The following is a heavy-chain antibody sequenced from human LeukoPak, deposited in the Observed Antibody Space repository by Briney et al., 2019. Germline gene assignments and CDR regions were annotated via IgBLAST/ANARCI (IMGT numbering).Heavy chain of an antibody. CDR3: ARDLGVVLISNYGDYYYYYGMDV. D-gene: IGHD4-17*01. CDR1: GFTFSSYS. V-gene: IGHV3-21*01. Sequence: GGSLRLSCAASGFTFSSYSMNWVRQAPGKGLEWVSSISSSSSYIYYADSVKGRFTISRDNAKNSLYLQMNSLRAEDTAVYYCARDLGVVLISNYGDYYYYYGMDVWGQGTTVTASS. CDR2: ISSSSSYI. J-gene: IGHJ6*02.